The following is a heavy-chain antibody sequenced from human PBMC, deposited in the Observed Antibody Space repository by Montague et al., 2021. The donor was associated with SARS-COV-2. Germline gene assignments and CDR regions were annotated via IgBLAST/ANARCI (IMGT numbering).Heavy chain of an antibody. CDR2: IYANGNF. V-gene: IGHV4-4*07. CDR3: ARDAYYFGPGRENHGAFDP. J-gene: IGHJ5*02. Sequence: SETLSLTCSVSGDSITPYGDSIGGYFWSWIRQPAGKGLEWIGRIYANGNFDYNPSLNSRVSMSMDTSKQEFSMRLISVTAADTAVYYCARDAYYFGPGRENHGAFDPLGQGTLVTVSS. CDR1: GDSITPYGDSIGGYF. D-gene: IGHD2/OR15-2a*01.